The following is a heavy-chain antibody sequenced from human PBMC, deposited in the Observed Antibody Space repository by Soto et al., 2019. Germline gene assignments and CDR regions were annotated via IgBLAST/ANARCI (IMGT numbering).Heavy chain of an antibody. D-gene: IGHD2-21*02. CDR2: ITITGDTT. CDR1: GFIFTTSD. Sequence: EVQLVESEGGLVQPGGSLRLSCEASGFIFTTSDMSWVRQAPGKGLEWISSITITGDTTHYADSVKGRFTISRDNSRKTVYLQKNSLRVDDTAVYYFAKGGGGDHGYWGQGTLVAVSS. V-gene: IGHV3-23*04. CDR3: AKGGGGDHGY. J-gene: IGHJ4*02.